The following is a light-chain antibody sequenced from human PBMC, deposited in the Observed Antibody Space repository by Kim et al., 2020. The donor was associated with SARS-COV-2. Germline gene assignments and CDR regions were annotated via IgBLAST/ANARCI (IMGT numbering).Light chain of an antibody. CDR2: GAS. Sequence: PGDIATLSCRASQSFSSSFLAWYQQKPGQAPRLLIYGASSRATCIPDRFSGSWSGTDFTLTISRLEPEDFAVYYCQQYGSSPQTFGQGTKVEIK. CDR1: QSFSSSF. V-gene: IGKV3-20*01. CDR3: QQYGSSPQT. J-gene: IGKJ1*01.